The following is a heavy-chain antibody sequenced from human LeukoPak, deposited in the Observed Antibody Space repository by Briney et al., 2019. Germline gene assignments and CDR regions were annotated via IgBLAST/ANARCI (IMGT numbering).Heavy chain of an antibody. CDR3: ASSFDFWSGYGFDP. Sequence: GGSLRLSCAASGFTFSSYWMHWVRQAPGKGLVWVSRINSDGSSTSYADSVKGRFTISRDNAKNTLYLQMNSLRAEDTAVYYCASSFDFWSGYGFDPWGQGTLVTVSS. J-gene: IGHJ5*02. D-gene: IGHD3-3*01. CDR1: GFTFSSYW. CDR2: INSDGSST. V-gene: IGHV3-74*01.